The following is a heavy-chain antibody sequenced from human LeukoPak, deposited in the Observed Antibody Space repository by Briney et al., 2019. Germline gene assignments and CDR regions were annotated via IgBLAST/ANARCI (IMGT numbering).Heavy chain of an antibody. J-gene: IGHJ4*02. Sequence: SQTLSLTCAISGDSVSSNSAAWNWIRQSPSRGLEWLGRTYYRSKWYNDSALCVKSRLTINPDTSMNQFSLQLNSVTPEDTAVYYCARVPGTASSPFDYWGQGTLVTVSS. CDR3: ARVPGTASSPFDY. V-gene: IGHV6-1*01. CDR1: GDSVSSNSAA. D-gene: IGHD1-1*01. CDR2: TYYRSKWYN.